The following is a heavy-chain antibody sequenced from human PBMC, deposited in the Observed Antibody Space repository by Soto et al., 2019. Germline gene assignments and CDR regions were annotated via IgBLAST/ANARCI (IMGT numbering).Heavy chain of an antibody. D-gene: IGHD3-16*01. Sequence: QVQVVESGGGVVQPGKSLRLSCAASGFTFSAYGMHWVRQAPGKGLEWVTFISFNGKNTDYADSVKGRFTVSRDNARKTLYLQMNSLRVEDTAVYYCADIGGYDSVGGAYWGQGALVTVSS. CDR2: ISFNGKNT. V-gene: IGHV3-33*05. J-gene: IGHJ4*02. CDR3: ADIGGYDSVGGAY. CDR1: GFTFSAYG.